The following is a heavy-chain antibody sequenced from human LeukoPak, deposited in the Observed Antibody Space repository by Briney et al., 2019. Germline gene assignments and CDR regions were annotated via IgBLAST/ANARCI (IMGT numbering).Heavy chain of an antibody. V-gene: IGHV3-21*01. CDR1: GFTFSSYS. Sequence: GGSLRLSCAASGFTFSSYSMSWVRQAPGKGLEWVSSISDNSYWNYYADSVEGRFFISRDNAKNSLYLQMNSLRAEDTAVYYCANHLACGSISCPPFDDWGQGTLVTVSS. D-gene: IGHD2-2*01. J-gene: IGHJ4*02. CDR3: ANHLACGSISCPPFDD. CDR2: ISDNSYWN.